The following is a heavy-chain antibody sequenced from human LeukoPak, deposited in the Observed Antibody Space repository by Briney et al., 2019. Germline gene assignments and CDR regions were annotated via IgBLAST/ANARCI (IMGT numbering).Heavy chain of an antibody. CDR3: AKGEDSGYYDY. J-gene: IGHJ4*02. CDR2: ISASGGST. CDR1: GFTFSTSA. V-gene: IGHV3-23*01. D-gene: IGHD3-22*01. Sequence: GGSLRLSCAASGFTFSTSAMTWVRQAPGKGLEWVSGISASGGSTYYADSVKGRFTITRDNSKNTLYLQMNSLRAEDTAVYYCAKGEDSGYYDYWGQGTLVTVSS.